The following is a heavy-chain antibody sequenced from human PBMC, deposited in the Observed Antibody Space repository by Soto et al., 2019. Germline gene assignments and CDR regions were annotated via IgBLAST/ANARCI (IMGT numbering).Heavy chain of an antibody. J-gene: IGHJ2*01. V-gene: IGHV1-69*06. CDR1: EDTFRNYA. D-gene: IGHD3-22*01. Sequence: QVELVQSGAEVKKPGSSVKVSCQASEDTFRNYAISWVRQAPGQGLEWMGGIIPIFGTANYAQKFQGRVTITADTSANTVYLELSSLRSEDTDVYYWASTKYDSSAYDYWYLGLWGRGTLVTVSS. CDR3: ASTKYDSSAYDYWYLGL. CDR2: IIPIFGTA.